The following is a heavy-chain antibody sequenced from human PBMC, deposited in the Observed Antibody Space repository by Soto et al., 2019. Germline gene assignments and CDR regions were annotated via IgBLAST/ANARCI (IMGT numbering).Heavy chain of an antibody. CDR2: IYYSGST. V-gene: IGHV4-31*03. J-gene: IGHJ4*01. CDR3: ARSRAAAGTQFDY. CDR1: GGSISSGGYY. D-gene: IGHD6-13*01. Sequence: PSDTLCLTCTVSGGSISSGGYYWSWIRQHPGKGLEWIGYIYYSGSTYYNPSLKSRVTISVDTSKNQFSLKLSSVTAADTAVYYCARSRAAAGTQFDYWGNGTLVTVS.